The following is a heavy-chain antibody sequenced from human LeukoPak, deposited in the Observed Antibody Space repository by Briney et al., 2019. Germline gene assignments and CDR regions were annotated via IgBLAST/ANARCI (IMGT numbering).Heavy chain of an antibody. CDR2: IYSGGST. Sequence: GGSLRLSCAASGFTVSSNYMSWVRQAPGKGLEWVSVIYSGGSTYYADSAKGRFTISRDNSKNTLYLQMNSLRAEDTAVYYCARFVEGYCSGGSCYKYFQHWGQGTLVTVSS. CDR3: ARFVEGYCSGGSCYKYFQH. V-gene: IGHV3-66*01. CDR1: GFTVSSNY. D-gene: IGHD2-15*01. J-gene: IGHJ1*01.